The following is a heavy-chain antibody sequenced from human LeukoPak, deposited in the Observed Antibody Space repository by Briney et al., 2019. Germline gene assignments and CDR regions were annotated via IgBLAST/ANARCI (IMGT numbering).Heavy chain of an antibody. CDR2: IYTSGST. CDR1: GGSISSGSYY. D-gene: IGHD6-13*01. CDR3: ARGVYRRYSSSYDAFDI. J-gene: IGHJ3*02. Sequence: PSETLSLTCTVSGGSISSGSYYWSWIRQPAGKGLEWIGRIYTSGSTNYNPSLKNRVTISVDTSKNQFSLKLSSVTAADTAVYYCARGVYRRYSSSYDAFDIWGQGTMVTVSS. V-gene: IGHV4-61*02.